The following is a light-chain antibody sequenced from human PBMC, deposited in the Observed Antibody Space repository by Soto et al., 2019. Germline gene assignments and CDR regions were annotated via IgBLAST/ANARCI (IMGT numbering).Light chain of an antibody. CDR3: QQYDNLPPWT. CDR2: GAS. V-gene: IGKV3-15*01. J-gene: IGKJ1*01. Sequence: EIVMTQSPATLSVSPGERDTISCKASQSVGTYLAWYQQKPGQAPRLLIYGASTRATGVPARFSGGGSGTEFTLTISSLQSEDFAIYHCQQYDNLPPWTFGQGTKVDIK. CDR1: QSVGTY.